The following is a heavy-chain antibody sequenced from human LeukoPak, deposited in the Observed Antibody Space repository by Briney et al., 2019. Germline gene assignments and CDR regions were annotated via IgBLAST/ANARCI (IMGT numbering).Heavy chain of an antibody. Sequence: GGTLRLSCAAPGFTFSSNGMSSVRQAPGKGLEWVSAISGSGGSTYYADSVKGRFTISRDNSKNTLYLQMNSLRAEDTAVYYCAKDLVYGGNSSAFDIWGQGTMVTVSS. CDR2: ISGSGGST. J-gene: IGHJ3*02. V-gene: IGHV3-23*01. D-gene: IGHD4-23*01. CDR1: GFTFSSNG. CDR3: AKDLVYGGNSSAFDI.